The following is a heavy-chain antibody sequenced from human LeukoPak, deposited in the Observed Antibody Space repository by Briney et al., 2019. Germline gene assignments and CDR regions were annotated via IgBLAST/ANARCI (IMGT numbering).Heavy chain of an antibody. CDR1: GFIFSSFG. D-gene: IGHD3-22*01. CDR3: ARQMIEGRHYYSMDV. CDR2: IRYDESNK. J-gene: IGHJ6*03. Sequence: GGSLRLSCAASGFIFSSFGMHWVRQGPGKGLEWVAFIRYDESNKYYADSVKGRFTISRDNSKNTVYLQMNSLRGEYTAVYFCARQMIEGRHYYSMDVWGKGTSVTVSS. V-gene: IGHV3-30*02.